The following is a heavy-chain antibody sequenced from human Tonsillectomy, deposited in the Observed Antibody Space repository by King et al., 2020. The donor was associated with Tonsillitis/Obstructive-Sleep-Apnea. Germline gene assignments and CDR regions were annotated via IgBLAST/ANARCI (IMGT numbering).Heavy chain of an antibody. CDR1: GYTFTGYY. V-gene: IGHV1-2*02. CDR2: INPNSGGT. Sequence: QLVQSGAEVKKPGASVKVSCKASGYTFTGYYMHWVRQAPGQGLEWMGWINPNSGGTKFAQKFQGRVTMTRDTSISTAYMELSRLRSDDTAVYYCARDTCGGDCYSAYYYYGMDVWGQGTTVTVSS. CDR3: ARDTCGGDCYSAYYYYGMDV. J-gene: IGHJ6*02. D-gene: IGHD2-21*02.